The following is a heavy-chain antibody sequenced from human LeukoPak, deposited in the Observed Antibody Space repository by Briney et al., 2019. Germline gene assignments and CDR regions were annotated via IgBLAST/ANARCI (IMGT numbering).Heavy chain of an antibody. J-gene: IGHJ4*02. CDR2: IYYSGNT. D-gene: IGHD6-19*01. CDR1: GVSLSSSSFY. CDR3: ARAGSGWSFDY. V-gene: IGHV4-39*07. Sequence: SSETLSLTCTVSGVSLSSSSFYWDWIRQPPGKGLEWIGTIYYSGNTYYNPSLKSRVTISIDTSKNLLSLKLNSVTAADTAVYYCARAGSGWSFDYWGQGTLVTVSS.